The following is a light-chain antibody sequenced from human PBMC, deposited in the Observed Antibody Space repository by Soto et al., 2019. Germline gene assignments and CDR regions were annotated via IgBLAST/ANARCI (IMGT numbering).Light chain of an antibody. J-gene: IGKJ5*01. CDR2: DAS. CDR1: QSISSW. V-gene: IGKV1-5*01. CDR3: QQFNNYFQVT. Sequence: IHMTQSSSTLSASVANRVTITCRASQSISSWLAWYQQKPWKAPKLLVYDASSLESGVPSRFSGSGSGTEFTLTISSLQPEDFATYYCQQFNNYFQVTFGQGTRLEIK.